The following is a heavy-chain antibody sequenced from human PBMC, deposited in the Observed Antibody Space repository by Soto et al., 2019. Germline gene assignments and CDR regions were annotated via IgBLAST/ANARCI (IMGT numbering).Heavy chain of an antibody. CDR3: ATGVIWIGYFTDDY. D-gene: IGHD3-3*01. J-gene: IGHJ4*01. V-gene: IGHV1-69*13. Sequence: ASVKVSCKASGGSFGNSAINWVRQTPGQGLEWLGGFIPVYRTLNYAQKFQGRVTITADESTGTAYMTLSSLASNDTAVYYCATGVIWIGYFTDDYWGHLTRFPASS. CDR1: GGSFGNSA. CDR2: FIPVYRTL.